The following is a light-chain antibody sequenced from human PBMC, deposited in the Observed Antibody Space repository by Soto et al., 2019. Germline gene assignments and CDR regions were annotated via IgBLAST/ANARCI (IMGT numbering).Light chain of an antibody. Sequence: EVVLTQSPATLSLSPGERATLSCRASQSVDSSLAWYQQKLGQAPRLLIYDASNRATGIPGRCSGSGSGTDFTLTISSLEPEDFAVYYCQQRGAFGQGNKVEIK. V-gene: IGKV3-11*01. CDR2: DAS. CDR3: QQRGA. J-gene: IGKJ2*01. CDR1: QSVDSS.